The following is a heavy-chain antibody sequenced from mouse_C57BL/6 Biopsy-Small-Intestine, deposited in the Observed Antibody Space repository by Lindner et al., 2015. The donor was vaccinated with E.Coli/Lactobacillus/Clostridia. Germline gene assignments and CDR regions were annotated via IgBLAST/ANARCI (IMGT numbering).Heavy chain of an antibody. D-gene: IGHD2-5*01. CDR1: GFTFSSYA. J-gene: IGHJ3*01. Sequence: VQLQESGGGLVKPGGSLKLSCTTSGFTFSSYAMSWVRQTPEKRLEWVAAINSNSGTTYYPDTVKDRFTISRDNAKNTLYLQMSSLRSEDTALYYCVRHKAYSNYGFAYWGQGTLVTVSA. CDR2: INSNSGTT. V-gene: IGHV5-6-2*01. CDR3: VRHKAYSNYGFAY.